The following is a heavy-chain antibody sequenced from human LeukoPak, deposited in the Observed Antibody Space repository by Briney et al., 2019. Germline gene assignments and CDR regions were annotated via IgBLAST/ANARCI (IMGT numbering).Heavy chain of an antibody. V-gene: IGHV3-30*12. CDR3: ARQQWLVSDFDY. J-gene: IGHJ4*02. CDR2: IQYDGSNE. D-gene: IGHD6-19*01. CDR1: RFTFSSYG. Sequence: GGSLRLSCAAYRFTFSSYGMHWVRQAPGKGLEWVAYIQYDGSNEQYADSVKGRFSISRDSSKNILYLQMNSLRAEDTAVYYCARQQWLVSDFDYWGQGTLVTVSS.